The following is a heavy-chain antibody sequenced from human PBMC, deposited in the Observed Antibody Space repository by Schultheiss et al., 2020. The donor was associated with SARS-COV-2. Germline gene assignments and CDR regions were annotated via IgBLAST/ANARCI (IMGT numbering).Heavy chain of an antibody. CDR2: IYYSGST. V-gene: IGHV4-39*07. D-gene: IGHD5-12*01. Sequence: GSLRLSCTVSGGSISSSSYYWGWIRQPPGKGLEWIGSIYYSGSTNYNPSLKSRVTISVDKSKNQFSLKLSSVTAADTAVYYCAKDPHIVALYYFDYWGQGTLVTVSS. CDR1: GGSISSSSYY. J-gene: IGHJ4*02. CDR3: AKDPHIVALYYFDY.